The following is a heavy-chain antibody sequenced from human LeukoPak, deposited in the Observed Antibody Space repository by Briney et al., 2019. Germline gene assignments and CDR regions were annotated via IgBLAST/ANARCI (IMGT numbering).Heavy chain of an antibody. D-gene: IGHD2-8*01. V-gene: IGHV1-18*01. Sequence: ASMKVSCKASGYTLSEYGISWVRQAPGQGLEWVGWITTYNGNRKYAEKLQGRVTMTTDTSTSTYYMEMRSLRSDDTAIYYCARDCSNGVCFPRDYWGQGTQLTVST. CDR2: ITTYNGNR. CDR1: GYTLSEYG. CDR3: ARDCSNGVCFPRDY. J-gene: IGHJ4*02.